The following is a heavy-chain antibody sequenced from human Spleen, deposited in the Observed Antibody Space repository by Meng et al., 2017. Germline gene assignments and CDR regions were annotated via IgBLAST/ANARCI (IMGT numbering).Heavy chain of an antibody. CDR3: VRDTYYSGSANYWYYYYGLDV. CDR2: MFSSGAA. D-gene: IGHD3-10*01. CDR1: GGSINVSDYY. V-gene: IGHV4-39*07. Sequence: GSLRLSCIVSGGSINVSDYYWGWIRQSPGKGLEWIGSMFSSGAAYYSPSLKSRVTISIDTSKNQFSLKLNSVSAADSAVYFCVRDTYYSGSANYWYYYYGLDVWGQGTRVTGYS. J-gene: IGHJ6*01.